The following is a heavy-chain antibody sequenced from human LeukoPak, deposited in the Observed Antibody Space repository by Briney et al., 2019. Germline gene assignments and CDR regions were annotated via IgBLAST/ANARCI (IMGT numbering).Heavy chain of an antibody. CDR2: INPSGGST. CDR3: ARGRLSSGWSW. CDR1: GYTFTSYY. V-gene: IGHV1-46*01. Sequence: GASVKVYCKASGYTFTSYYMHWVRQAPGQGLEWMGIINPSGGSTSYAQKFQGRVTMTRDTSISTAYMELSRLRSDDTAVYYCARGRLSSGWSWWGQGTLVTVSS. J-gene: IGHJ4*02. D-gene: IGHD6-19*01.